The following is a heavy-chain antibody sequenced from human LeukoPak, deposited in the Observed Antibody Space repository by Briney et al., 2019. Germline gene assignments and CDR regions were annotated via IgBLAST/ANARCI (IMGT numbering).Heavy chain of an antibody. J-gene: IGHJ3*02. V-gene: IGHV3-53*01. CDR3: AKDHRDTSRYSSSWYGDDAFDI. CDR1: GFTVSSNY. CDR2: IYSGGST. D-gene: IGHD6-13*01. Sequence: GGSLRLSCAASGFTVSSNYMSWVRQAPGKGLEWVSVIYSGGSTYYADSVKGRFTISRDNSKNTLYLQMNSLRAEDTAVYYCAKDHRDTSRYSSSWYGDDAFDIWGQGTMVTVSS.